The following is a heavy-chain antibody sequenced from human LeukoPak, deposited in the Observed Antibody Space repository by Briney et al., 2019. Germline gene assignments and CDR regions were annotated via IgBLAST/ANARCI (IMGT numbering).Heavy chain of an antibody. CDR1: GLTFRSYA. Sequence: GGSLRLSCVASGLTFRSYAMKWVRQAPGKGLEWVSAISGSGSSTYYADSVKGRFTISRDNSKNTLYLQMNSLRVEDTAVYYCARAPSGILSRFDPWGQGTLVTVSS. J-gene: IGHJ5*02. V-gene: IGHV3-23*01. D-gene: IGHD2-15*01. CDR3: ARAPSGILSRFDP. CDR2: ISGSGSST.